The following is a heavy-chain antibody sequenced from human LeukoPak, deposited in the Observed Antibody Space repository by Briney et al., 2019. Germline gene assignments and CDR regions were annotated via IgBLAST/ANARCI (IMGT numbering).Heavy chain of an antibody. J-gene: IGHJ1*01. CDR2: ISSSSSTI. D-gene: IGHD6-19*01. CDR3: ARDRSDAVAEYFQH. CDR1: GFTFSSYS. V-gene: IGHV3-48*04. Sequence: GGSLRLSCAASGFTFSSYSMNWVRQAPGKGLEWVSYISSSSSTIYYADSVKGRFTISRDNSKISLYLQMNSLRADDTAVYYCARDRSDAVAEYFQHWGQGTLVTVSS.